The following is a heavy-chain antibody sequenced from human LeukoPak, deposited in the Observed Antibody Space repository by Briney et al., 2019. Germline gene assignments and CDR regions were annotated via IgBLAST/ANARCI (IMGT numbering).Heavy chain of an antibody. D-gene: IGHD5-24*01. CDR1: GYTLTELS. Sequence: ASVKVSCKVSGYTLTELSMHWVRQAPGKGLEWMGGFDPEDGETIYAQKFQGRVTMTEDTSTDTAYMELSSLRSEDTAVYYCAAVEMATITSGAFDIWGQGTMVTVSS. V-gene: IGHV1-24*01. CDR3: AAVEMATITSGAFDI. CDR2: FDPEDGET. J-gene: IGHJ3*02.